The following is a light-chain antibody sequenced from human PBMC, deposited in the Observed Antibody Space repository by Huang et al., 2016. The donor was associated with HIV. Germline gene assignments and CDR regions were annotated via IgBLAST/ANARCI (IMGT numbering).Light chain of an antibody. CDR3: QQYNNWPPLT. CDR2: GAS. V-gene: IGKV3-15*01. Sequence: EIVMTKSPATLSVSPGERATLSCRASQRVSSNLARSQQKPGQAPRLLIYGASTRATGVPARFSGSGSGTEVTLTISSLQSEDFAVYYCQQYNNWPPLTFGGGTKVEIK. CDR1: QRVSSN. J-gene: IGKJ4*01.